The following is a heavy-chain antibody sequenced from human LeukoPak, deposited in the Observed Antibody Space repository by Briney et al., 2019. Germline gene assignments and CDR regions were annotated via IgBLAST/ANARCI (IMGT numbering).Heavy chain of an antibody. CDR3: SADGYSAYGDYEESGC. J-gene: IGHJ4*02. CDR1: GGTFSSYA. Sequence: ASVKVSCKASGGTFSSYAISWVRQAPGQGLEWMGRIIPIFGTANYAQKFQGRVTITTDESTSTAYMELSSLRSEDTAVYYCSADGYSAYGDYEESGCWRQGTLVIVSS. V-gene: IGHV1-69*05. CDR2: IIPIFGTA. D-gene: IGHD4-17*01.